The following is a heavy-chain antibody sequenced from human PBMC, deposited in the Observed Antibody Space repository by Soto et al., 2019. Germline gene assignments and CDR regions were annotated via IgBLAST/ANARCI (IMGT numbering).Heavy chain of an antibody. CDR2: INHSGST. Sequence: SETLSLTCAVYGGSFSGYYWSWIRQPPGKGLEWIGEINHSGSTNYNPSLKSRVTISVDTSKNQFSLKLSSVTAADTAVYYCARGITKRYDFWSGYYHKTTKSIPYFDYWGQGTPVTVSS. J-gene: IGHJ4*02. V-gene: IGHV4-34*01. CDR3: ARGITKRYDFWSGYYHKTTKSIPYFDY. CDR1: GGSFSGYY. D-gene: IGHD3-3*01.